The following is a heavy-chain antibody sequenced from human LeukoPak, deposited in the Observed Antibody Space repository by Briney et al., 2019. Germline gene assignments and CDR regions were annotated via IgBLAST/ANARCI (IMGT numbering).Heavy chain of an antibody. CDR1: GESFSGYY. V-gene: IGHV4-34*01. Sequence: SETLSLTCAVYGESFSGYYWSWIRQPPGKGLEWIGEVNHGGSTNYNPSLKSRVTISVDTSKNQFSLKLSSVTAADTGVYYCARAEITAAGVPFDYWGQGTLVTVSS. J-gene: IGHJ4*02. D-gene: IGHD6-13*01. CDR2: VNHGGST. CDR3: ARAEITAAGVPFDY.